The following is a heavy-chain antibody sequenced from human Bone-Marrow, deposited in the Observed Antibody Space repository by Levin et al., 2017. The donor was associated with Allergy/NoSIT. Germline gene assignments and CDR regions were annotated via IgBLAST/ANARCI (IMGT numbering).Heavy chain of an antibody. CDR3: ARGDYDFWSGYYYGMDV. V-gene: IGHV1-8*01. CDR2: MNPNSGNT. J-gene: IGHJ6*02. Sequence: PVASVKVSCKASGYTFTSYDINWVRQATGQGLEWMGWMNPNSGNTGYAQKFQGRVTMTRNTSISTAYMELSSLRSEDTAVYYCARGDYDFWSGYYYGMDVWGQGTTVTVSS. D-gene: IGHD3-3*01. CDR1: GYTFTSYD.